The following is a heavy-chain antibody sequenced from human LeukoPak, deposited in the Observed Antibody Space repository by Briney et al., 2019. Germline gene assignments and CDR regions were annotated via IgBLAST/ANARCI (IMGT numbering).Heavy chain of an antibody. D-gene: IGHD3-10*01. Sequence: SETLSLTCTVSGYSISSGYYWGWIRQPPGKGLEWIGSIYHSGRTFYNPSLKSRVTISVDTSKNQFSLKLTSVTAADTAVYYCARVGWRGQIDYWGQGNLVTVSS. CDR1: GYSISSGYY. CDR3: ARVGWRGQIDY. V-gene: IGHV4-38-2*02. J-gene: IGHJ4*02. CDR2: IYHSGRT.